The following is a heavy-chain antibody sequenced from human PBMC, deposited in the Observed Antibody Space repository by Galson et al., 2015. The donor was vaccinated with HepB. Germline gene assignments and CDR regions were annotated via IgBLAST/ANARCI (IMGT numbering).Heavy chain of an antibody. J-gene: IGHJ6*02. Sequence: SETLSLTCTVSGGSISSSSYYWGWIRQPPGKGLEWIGSIYYSGSTYYNPSLKSRVTISVDTSKNQFSLKLSSVTAADTAVYYCAVGALSYYYGMDVWGQGTTVTVSS. CDR3: AVGALSYYYGMDV. D-gene: IGHD1-26*01. CDR1: GGSISSSSYY. V-gene: IGHV4-39*01. CDR2: IYYSGST.